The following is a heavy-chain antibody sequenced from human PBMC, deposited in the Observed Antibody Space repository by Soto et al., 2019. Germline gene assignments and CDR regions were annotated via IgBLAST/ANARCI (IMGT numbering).Heavy chain of an antibody. V-gene: IGHV4-59*02. Sequence: SETLSLTCTVSGDSVTNYFWSWMRQPPGKGLEWIGHMYHGGRTNYSPSLKSRATMSLDSSKNQFSLNLSSVTAADTAVYFCARDPGYCTNGVCPIFDFWGQGVLLTVSS. J-gene: IGHJ4*02. CDR1: GDSVTNYF. CDR2: MYHGGRT. D-gene: IGHD2-8*01. CDR3: ARDPGYCTNGVCPIFDF.